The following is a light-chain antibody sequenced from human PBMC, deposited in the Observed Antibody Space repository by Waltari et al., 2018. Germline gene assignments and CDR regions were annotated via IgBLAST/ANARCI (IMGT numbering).Light chain of an antibody. V-gene: IGKV2-28*01. CDR1: HSLLQSNGYNY. CDR3: MQALQTPLT. CDR2: LRS. J-gene: IGKJ4*01. Sequence: IVLTQSPLTLAVTPGEPAPISCRSSHSLLQSNGYNYLDWYLQKPGQSPRLLIYLRSNRAAGVPDRFSGSGSGTDFTLKISRVETEDVGVYYCMQALQTPLTFGGGTKVEIK.